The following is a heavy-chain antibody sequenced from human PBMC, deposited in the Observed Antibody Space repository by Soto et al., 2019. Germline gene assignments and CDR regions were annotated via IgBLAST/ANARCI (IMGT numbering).Heavy chain of an antibody. CDR3: ANGQVGNFDYLLRY. CDR1: GFTFGTYG. V-gene: IGHV3-30*18. D-gene: IGHD3-9*01. J-gene: IGHJ4*02. CDR2: ISHDGRDQ. Sequence: QVHLVESGGGVVQPGRSLRLSCAASGFTFGTYGMHWVRQTPGKGLEWVAVISHDGRDQYYADSVKGRFSISRDNSKNTLYLQMNSLRAADTAVYYCANGQVGNFDYLLRYWGQGTLVTVSS.